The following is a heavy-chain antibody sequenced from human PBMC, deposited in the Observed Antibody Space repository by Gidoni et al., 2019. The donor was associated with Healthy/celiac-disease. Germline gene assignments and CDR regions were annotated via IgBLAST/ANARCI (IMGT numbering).Heavy chain of an antibody. CDR2: ISSSSSYI. J-gene: IGHJ5*02. CDR3: AHLASIAAAGTKLGWFDP. Sequence: EVQLVESGGGLVKPGGSLRLSCAASGFTFSRYSMNWVRQAPGKGLEWVSSISSSSSYIYYADSVKGRFTISRDNAKNSLYLQMNSLRAEDTAVYYCAHLASIAAAGTKLGWFDPWGQGTLVTVSS. D-gene: IGHD6-13*01. CDR1: GFTFSRYS. V-gene: IGHV3-21*01.